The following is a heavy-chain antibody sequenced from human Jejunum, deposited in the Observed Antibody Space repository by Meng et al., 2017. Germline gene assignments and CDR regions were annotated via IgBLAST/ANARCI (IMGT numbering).Heavy chain of an antibody. V-gene: IGHV7-4-1*02. J-gene: IGHJ4*02. CDR3: ARDNYDTASRFDY. Sequence: QVRLLHSGSELKEPGAAVKVSCTASGYTFTSYAINWLRQAPGQGPGWMGWINTNNGNPTYAQCFTGRFVFSVDTSVSTAYVQISSLNVEDTAMYYCARDNYDTASRFDYWGQGTLVTVSS. CDR2: INTNNGNP. D-gene: IGHD3-22*01. CDR1: GYTFTSYA.